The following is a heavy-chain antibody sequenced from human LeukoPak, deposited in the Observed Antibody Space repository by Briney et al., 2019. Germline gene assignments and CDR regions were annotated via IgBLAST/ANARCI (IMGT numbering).Heavy chain of an antibody. CDR1: GFTFSSYA. J-gene: IGHJ4*02. V-gene: IGHV3-30-3*01. CDR3: ARDRESSSKGHFDY. CDR2: MSYDGTNI. Sequence: GGSLRLSCAASGFTFSSYAMHWVRQAPGRRPEWVAVMSYDGTNIFYSDSVKGRFTISGDNSKNTLFLQMNSLRVEDTAVYYCARDRESSSKGHFDYWGQGTLVTVSS. D-gene: IGHD2-15*01.